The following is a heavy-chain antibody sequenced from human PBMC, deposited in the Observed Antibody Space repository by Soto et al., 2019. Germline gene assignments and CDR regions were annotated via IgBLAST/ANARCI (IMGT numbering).Heavy chain of an antibody. CDR3: ARQGSASEADWFAP. Sequence: SLTCTVSGGSISSSSYYWGWIRQHPGKGLEWIGSIYYSGSTYYNPSLKSRVTISVDTSKNQFSLKLSSVTAADTAVYYCARQGSASEADWFAPSGQGTLVTVSS. CDR1: GGSISSSSYY. J-gene: IGHJ5*02. V-gene: IGHV4-39*01. D-gene: IGHD6-6*01. CDR2: IYYSGST.